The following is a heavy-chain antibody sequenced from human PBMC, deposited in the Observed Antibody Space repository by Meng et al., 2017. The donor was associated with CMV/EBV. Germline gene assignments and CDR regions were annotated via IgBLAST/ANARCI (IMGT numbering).Heavy chain of an antibody. J-gene: IGHJ3*02. Sequence: GGSLRLSCAASGFTFSSYWMLWVRQAPGKGLVWVSRINSDGSSTSYADSVKGRFTISRDNAKNTLYLQMNSLRAEDTAVYYCARRPGYSSSWSGDAFDIWGQGTMVTVSS. D-gene: IGHD6-13*01. CDR1: GFTFSSYW. V-gene: IGHV3-74*01. CDR2: INSDGSST. CDR3: ARRPGYSSSWSGDAFDI.